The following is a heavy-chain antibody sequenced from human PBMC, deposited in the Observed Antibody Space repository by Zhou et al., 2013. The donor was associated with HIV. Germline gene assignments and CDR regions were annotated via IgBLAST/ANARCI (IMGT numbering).Heavy chain of an antibody. D-gene: IGHD3-16*01. CDR3: ARVVHYYDGWGLDS. Sequence: QVQLVQSGAEVKKPGSSVKVSCKASGGTFSSFAFSWVRQAPGQGLEWMGWLSAHNGNTNYAQKFQDRITISTDTSAKTAYLQLRSLKSDDTAIYYCARVVHYYDGWGLDSWGQGTLVTVSS. CDR1: GGTFSSFA. J-gene: IGHJ4*02. V-gene: IGHV1-18*01. CDR2: LSAHNGNT.